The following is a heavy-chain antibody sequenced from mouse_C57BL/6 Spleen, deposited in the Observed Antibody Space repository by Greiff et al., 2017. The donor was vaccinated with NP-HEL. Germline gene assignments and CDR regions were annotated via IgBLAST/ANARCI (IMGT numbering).Heavy chain of an antibody. V-gene: IGHV1-64*01. D-gene: IGHD2-5*01. CDR3: ARGYSNPWFAY. CDR1: GYTFTSYW. Sequence: QVQLQQPGAELVKPGASVQLSCKASGYTFTSYWMHWVKQRPGQGLEWIGMIHPNSGSTNYNEKFKSKATLTVDKSSSTAYMQLSSLTSEDSAVYYCARGYSNPWFAYWGQGTLVTVSA. J-gene: IGHJ3*01. CDR2: IHPNSGST.